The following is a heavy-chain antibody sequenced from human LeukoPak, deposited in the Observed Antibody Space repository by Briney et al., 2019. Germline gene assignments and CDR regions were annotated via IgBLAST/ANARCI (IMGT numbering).Heavy chain of an antibody. Sequence: GGSQRLSWAAAGFSFIGFGMHWVSQAPGKGLEWVAVIWYDGSIKYYADSVKGRFTISRDNPKTTVYLQMNSLRAEDTAVYYCARGRGADYGGNSGYFDYWGQGTLVTVSA. V-gene: IGHV3-33*01. D-gene: IGHD4-23*01. CDR3: ARGRGADYGGNSGYFDY. CDR2: IWYDGSIK. J-gene: IGHJ4*02. CDR1: GFSFIGFG.